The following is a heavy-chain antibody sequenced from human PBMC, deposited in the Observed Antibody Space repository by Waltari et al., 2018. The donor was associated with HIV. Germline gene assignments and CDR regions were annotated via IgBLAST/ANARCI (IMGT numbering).Heavy chain of an antibody. V-gene: IGHV3-30*18. Sequence: QVQLVESGGGVVQPGRSLRLSCAASGFSFSSSGMHWVRKAPGKGLEWVAVILHDGVNKDYADSVKGRFTIARDNSKNTLYLQMSSLRAEDTAMYYCAKDRTVAAIWGQGTMVTVSS. CDR3: AKDRTVAAI. D-gene: IGHD4-17*01. CDR2: ILHDGVNK. J-gene: IGHJ3*02. CDR1: GFSFSSSG.